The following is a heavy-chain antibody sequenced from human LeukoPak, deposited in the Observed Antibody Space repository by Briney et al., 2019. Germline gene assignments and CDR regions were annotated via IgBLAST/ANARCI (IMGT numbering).Heavy chain of an antibody. Sequence: GGSLRLSCAASGFTFSSYAMSWVRQAPGKGLECISGFSGSGGSTYYADSVKGRFTISRDNAKNSLYLQMNSLRAEDTAVYYCAREDSGWYLYWGQGTLVTVSS. V-gene: IGHV3-23*01. CDR3: AREDSGWYLY. D-gene: IGHD6-19*01. CDR1: GFTFSSYA. J-gene: IGHJ4*02. CDR2: FSGSGGST.